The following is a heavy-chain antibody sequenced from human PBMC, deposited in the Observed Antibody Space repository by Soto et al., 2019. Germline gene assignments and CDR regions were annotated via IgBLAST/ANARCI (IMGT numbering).Heavy chain of an antibody. D-gene: IGHD6-6*01. CDR1: GDSISSSY. CDR3: ASQDHSRSSSGWFDP. V-gene: IGHV4-59*01. J-gene: IGHJ5*02. Sequence: QVQLQESGPGLVKPSETLSLTCTISGDSISSSYWNWIRQPPGKGLEWIGYMYYRGSTNYNPSLKSRVTISVDTSRNQFSLKLTSVTAADTAVYYCASQDHSRSSSGWFDPWGQGTLVTVSS. CDR2: MYYRGST.